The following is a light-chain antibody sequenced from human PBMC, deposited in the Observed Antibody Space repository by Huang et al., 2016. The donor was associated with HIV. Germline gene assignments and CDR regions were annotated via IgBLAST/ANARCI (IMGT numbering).Light chain of an antibody. V-gene: IGKV3-15*01. CDR1: RTVSTN. Sequence: IVMTQSPATLSVSPGERVTLSCRANRTVSTNLAWYQQRPGQAPRLLIYWSSTRAPGVPARFSGSGSGTDFALTSSSLQSEDFALYYCHQYNNWLLSFGGGTRVDI. CDR2: WSS. CDR3: HQYNNWLLS. J-gene: IGKJ4*01.